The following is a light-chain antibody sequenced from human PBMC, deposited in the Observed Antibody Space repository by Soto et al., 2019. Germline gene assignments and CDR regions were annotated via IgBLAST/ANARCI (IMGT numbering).Light chain of an antibody. J-gene: IGKJ1*01. CDR1: QTVSSG. CDR2: GAS. V-gene: IGKV1-5*03. Sequence: DIQMTQSPSTLSGSLGDRATLSCRASQTVSSGLAWYQQKPGKAPKLLIYGASTVESGVPARFSGSGSGTEFTLTISSLQPEDFAAYYCQHYNSYSEAFGRGTKVDIK. CDR3: QHYNSYSEA.